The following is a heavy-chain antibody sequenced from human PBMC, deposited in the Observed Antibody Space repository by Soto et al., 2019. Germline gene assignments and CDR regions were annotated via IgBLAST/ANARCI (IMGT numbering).Heavy chain of an antibody. CDR3: AREGRYCSSTSSHFDY. CDR1: GYTFTSYG. CDR2: ISAYNGNT. D-gene: IGHD2-2*01. Sequence: QVQLVQSGAEVKKPGASVKVSCKASGYTFTSYGISWVRQAPGQGLEWMGWISAYNGNTNYAQKLQGRVTMTTDTSTSTGYMELRSLRSDDTAVYYCAREGRYCSSTSSHFDYWGQGTLVTVSP. V-gene: IGHV1-18*01. J-gene: IGHJ4*02.